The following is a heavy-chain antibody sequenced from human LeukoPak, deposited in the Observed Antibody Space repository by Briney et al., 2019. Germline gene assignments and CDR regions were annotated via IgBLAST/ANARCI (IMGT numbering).Heavy chain of an antibody. Sequence: GGSLRLSSAASGFTFSFYGLHWVRQAPGKGLEWVAVIWYDGSKKYYADSVKGRFAISRDNAKNSLYLQMNSLRVEDTAVYYCARLQSRGLADYWGQGTLVTVSS. V-gene: IGHV3-33*01. D-gene: IGHD3-10*01. J-gene: IGHJ4*02. CDR3: ARLQSRGLADY. CDR1: GFTFSFYG. CDR2: IWYDGSKK.